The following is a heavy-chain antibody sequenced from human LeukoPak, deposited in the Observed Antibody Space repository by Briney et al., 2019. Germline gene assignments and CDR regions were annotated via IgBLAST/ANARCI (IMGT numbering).Heavy chain of an antibody. D-gene: IGHD1-1*01. V-gene: IGHV4-39*07. J-gene: IGHJ5*02. CDR1: GGSISSSSYY. Sequence: SETLSLTCTVSGGSISSSSYYWGWIRQPPGKGLEWIGSIYYSGSTNYNPSLKSRVTISVDTSKSQFSLILSSVTAADTAVYYCVRDAWGTKFAPWGQGTLVTASS. CDR2: IYYSGST. CDR3: VRDAWGTKFAP.